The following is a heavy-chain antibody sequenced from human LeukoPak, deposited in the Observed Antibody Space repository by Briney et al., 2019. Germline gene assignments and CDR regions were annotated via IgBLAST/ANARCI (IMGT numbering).Heavy chain of an antibody. D-gene: IGHD4-17*01. V-gene: IGHV1-69*01. Sequence: SVKVSCKASGGTFSSYAISWVRQAPGQGLEWMGGIIPIFGTANYAQKFQGRVTITADESTSTAYMELSSLRSEDTAVYYCARLNGDYGRNWFDPWGQGTLVTVSS. J-gene: IGHJ5*02. CDR3: ARLNGDYGRNWFDP. CDR2: IIPIFGTA. CDR1: GGTFSSYA.